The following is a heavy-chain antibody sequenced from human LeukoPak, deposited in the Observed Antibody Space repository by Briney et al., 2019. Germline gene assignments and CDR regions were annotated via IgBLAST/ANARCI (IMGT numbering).Heavy chain of an antibody. V-gene: IGHV3-30*18. D-gene: IGHD3-22*01. Sequence: GGSLRLSCAASGFTFSSYGMHWVRQAPGKGLEWVAVISYDGSNKYYADSVKGRFTISRDNSKNTLYLQMNSLRAEDTAVYYCAKGGAVVITSFDYWGQGTLVTVSS. CDR2: ISYDGSNK. CDR1: GFTFSSYG. CDR3: AKGGAVVITSFDY. J-gene: IGHJ4*02.